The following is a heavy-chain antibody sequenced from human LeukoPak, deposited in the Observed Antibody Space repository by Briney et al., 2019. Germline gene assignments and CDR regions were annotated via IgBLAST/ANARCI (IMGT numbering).Heavy chain of an antibody. Sequence: SETLSLTCTVSGGSISSYYWSWIRQPPGKGLEWIGYIYYSGSTNYNPSLKSRVTISVDTSKNQFSLKLSSVTAADTAVYYCASPTLRYFAWLLSTPPNYGMDVWGKGTTVPVSS. J-gene: IGHJ6*04. CDR2: IYYSGST. V-gene: IGHV4-59*01. D-gene: IGHD3-9*01. CDR3: ASPTLRYFAWLLSTPPNYGMDV. CDR1: GGSISSYY.